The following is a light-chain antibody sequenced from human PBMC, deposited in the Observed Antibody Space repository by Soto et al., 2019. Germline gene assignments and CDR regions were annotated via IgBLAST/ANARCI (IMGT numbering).Light chain of an antibody. J-gene: IGKJ4*01. V-gene: IGKV1-13*02. CDR1: QGISSA. CDR3: QQFQSYART. Sequence: AIQLTQSPSSLSASVGDRDTITCRASQGISSALAWYQHKPGRAPRLLIYDASSLQSGVSSRFSGSGSGTDFTLTISSLQPEDFATYYCQQFQSYARTFGGGTKLEIK. CDR2: DAS.